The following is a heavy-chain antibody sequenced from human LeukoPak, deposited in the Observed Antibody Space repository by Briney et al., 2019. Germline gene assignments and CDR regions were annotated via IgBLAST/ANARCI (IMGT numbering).Heavy chain of an antibody. CDR3: ASRTGIGSSAGSFDY. D-gene: IGHD6-6*01. CDR1: GDSVSSNSAT. CDR2: TFYRSKWYN. Sequence: SQTLSLTCAISGDSVSSNSATWNWIRQSPSRGLEWLGRTFYRSKWYNDYAVSVKRRITINPDTSKNQLSLQLNSVAPEDTAVYYCASRTGIGSSAGSFDYWGQGTLVTVSS. V-gene: IGHV6-1*01. J-gene: IGHJ4*02.